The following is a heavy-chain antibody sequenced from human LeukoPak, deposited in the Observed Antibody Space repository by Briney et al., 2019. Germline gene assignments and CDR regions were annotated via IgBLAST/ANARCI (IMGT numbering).Heavy chain of an antibody. CDR1: GYTFTSYD. V-gene: IGHV1-8*03. Sequence: ASVKVSCKASGYTFTSYDINWVRQATGQGLEWMGWMNPNSGNTGYAQKFQGRVTITRNTSISTAYMELSSLRSEDTAVYYCARDYDSSGYYYYGMDVWGQGTTVTVSS. J-gene: IGHJ6*02. CDR2: MNPNSGNT. D-gene: IGHD3-22*01. CDR3: ARDYDSSGYYYYGMDV.